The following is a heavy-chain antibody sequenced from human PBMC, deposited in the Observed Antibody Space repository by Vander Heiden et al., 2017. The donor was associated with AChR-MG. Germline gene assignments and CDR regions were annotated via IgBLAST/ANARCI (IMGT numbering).Heavy chain of an antibody. D-gene: IGHD3-16*01. V-gene: IGHV4-59*08. CDR1: RCSINDFS. CDR3: ARLSGFGPGNFYPRLDS. Sequence: QVHLQESGPGLVKPSETLSLTCTVSRCSINDFSWSWIRQSPGKGLEWIGYFSYSGAAAYSPPLRDRVAISVDTSRSQVFLTLRSVTAADTAVYYCARLSGFGPGNFYPRLDSWGQGTLVTVSS. J-gene: IGHJ5*01. CDR2: FSYSGAA.